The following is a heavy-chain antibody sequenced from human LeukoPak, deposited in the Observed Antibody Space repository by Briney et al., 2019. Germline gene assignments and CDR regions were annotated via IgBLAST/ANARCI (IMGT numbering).Heavy chain of an antibody. D-gene: IGHD3-3*01. J-gene: IGHJ4*02. CDR3: VKGAILSSSLHDNYFDY. CDR1: GFTFSSYA. CDR2: ISSNGGST. V-gene: IGHV3-64D*06. Sequence: PGGSLRLSCSASGFTFSSYAMHWVRQAPGKGLEYVSAISSNGGSTYYADSVKGRFTISRDNPKNTLYLQMSSLRAEDTAVYYCVKGAILSSSLHDNYFDYWGQGTLVTVSS.